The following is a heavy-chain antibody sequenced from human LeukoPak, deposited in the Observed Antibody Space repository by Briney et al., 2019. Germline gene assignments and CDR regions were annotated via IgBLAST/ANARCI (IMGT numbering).Heavy chain of an antibody. CDR2: INPNSGGT. D-gene: IGHD3-22*01. J-gene: IGHJ6*02. CDR3: ARSAPFSYYYDSSGFRYGMDV. Sequence: GASVKVSCKASGDTFTGYYMHWVRQAPGQGLEWMGWINPNSGGTNYAQKFQGRVTMTRDTPISTAYMELSRLRSDDTAVYYCARSAPFSYYYDSSGFRYGMDVWGQGTTVTVSS. CDR1: GDTFTGYY. V-gene: IGHV1-2*02.